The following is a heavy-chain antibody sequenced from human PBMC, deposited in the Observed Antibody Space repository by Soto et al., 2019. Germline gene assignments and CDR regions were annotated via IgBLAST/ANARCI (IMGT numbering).Heavy chain of an antibody. J-gene: IGHJ4*02. CDR1: GFTFTDYF. D-gene: IGHD1-1*01. Sequence: GGSLRLSCAASGFTFTDYFMSWIRQTPGRGLEWVSYISSSGSAIYYADSVKGRFTISRDNAQNSLYLQMNSLRAEDTAVYYCARALTSYNSNDSHFDYWGQGTLVTVSS. CDR2: ISSSGSAI. V-gene: IGHV3-11*04. CDR3: ARALTSYNSNDSHFDY.